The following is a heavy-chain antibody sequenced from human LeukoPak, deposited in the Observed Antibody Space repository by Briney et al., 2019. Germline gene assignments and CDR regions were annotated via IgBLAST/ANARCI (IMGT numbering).Heavy chain of an antibody. CDR3: ARKFIAARPFDY. CDR1: GGSFSGYY. V-gene: IGHV4-34*01. CDR2: INHSGST. J-gene: IGHJ4*02. D-gene: IGHD6-6*01. Sequence: SETLSLTCAVYGGSFSGYYWSWIRQPPGKGLEWIGEINHSGSTNYNPSLKSRVTISVDTSKNQFSLKRSSVTAADTAVYYCARKFIAARPFDYWGQGTLVTVSS.